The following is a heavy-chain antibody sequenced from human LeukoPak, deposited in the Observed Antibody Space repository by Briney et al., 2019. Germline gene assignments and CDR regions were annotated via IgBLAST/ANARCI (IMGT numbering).Heavy chain of an antibody. J-gene: IGHJ3*02. CDR2: IYSAGAT. V-gene: IGHV3-53*01. CDR1: GFTVSDDY. D-gene: IGHD1-26*01. Sequence: GGSLRLSCAASGFTVSDDYMTWVRQAPGKGLEWVSSIYSAGATHYAESVKGRFTISRDNSKNTLYLQMNSLRAEDMAVYYCARIEWERLGRAFDIWGQGTMVTVSS. CDR3: ARIEWERLGRAFDI.